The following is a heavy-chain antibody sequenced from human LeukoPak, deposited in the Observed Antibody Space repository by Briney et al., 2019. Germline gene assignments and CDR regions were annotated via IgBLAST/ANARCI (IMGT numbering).Heavy chain of an antibody. V-gene: IGHV3-21*01. Sequence: GGSPRLSCAASGFTFSSYSMNWVRQAPGKGLEWVSSISSSSSYIYYADSVKGRFTISRDNAKNSLYLQMNSLRAEDTAVYYCARYVVSSSSKFDPWGQGTLVTVSS. CDR2: ISSSSSYI. CDR1: GFTFSSYS. D-gene: IGHD6-13*01. J-gene: IGHJ5*02. CDR3: ARYVVSSSSKFDP.